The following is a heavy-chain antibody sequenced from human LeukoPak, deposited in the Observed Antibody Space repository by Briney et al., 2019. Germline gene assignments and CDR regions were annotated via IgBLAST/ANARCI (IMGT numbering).Heavy chain of an antibody. V-gene: IGHV4-34*01. J-gene: IGHJ4*02. D-gene: IGHD1-20*01. CDR3: ARSDITGTNFDY. Sequence: PSETLSLTCAVYGGSFSGYYWSWIRQPPGKGLEWIGEVNHSGSTNYNPSLKSRVTISVDTSKNQFSLKLSSVTAADTAVYYCARSDITGTNFDYWGQGTLVTVSS. CDR2: VNHSGST. CDR1: GGSFSGYY.